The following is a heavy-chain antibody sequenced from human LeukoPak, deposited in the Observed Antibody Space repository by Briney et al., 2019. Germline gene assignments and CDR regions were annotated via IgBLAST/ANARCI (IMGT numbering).Heavy chain of an antibody. CDR3: TSDTYYYDSTGLGHWFDP. CDR1: GYTFTSYG. V-gene: IGHV1-2*02. J-gene: IGHJ5*02. D-gene: IGHD3-22*01. Sequence: ASVKVSCKASGYTFTSYGISWVRQAPGQGLEWMGWINPNSGGTNYAQKFQGRVTMTWDTSISTAYMELSSLRSDDTAVYYCTSDTYYYDSTGLGHWFDPWGQGTLVTVSS. CDR2: INPNSGGT.